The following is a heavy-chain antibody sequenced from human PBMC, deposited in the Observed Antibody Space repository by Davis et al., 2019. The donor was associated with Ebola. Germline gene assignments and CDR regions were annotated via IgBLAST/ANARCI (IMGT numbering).Heavy chain of an antibody. Sequence: GESLKISCAGSGFTFSTYAMNWVRQAPGKGLEWVSGVSGNGGSTYHADSVKGRFTISRDNSKNTLYLQMNGLRAEDTAVYYCAKREPSTPPYWGQGTLVTVSS. CDR1: GFTFSTYA. CDR3: AKREPSTPPY. J-gene: IGHJ4*02. D-gene: IGHD1-26*01. V-gene: IGHV3-23*01. CDR2: VSGNGGST.